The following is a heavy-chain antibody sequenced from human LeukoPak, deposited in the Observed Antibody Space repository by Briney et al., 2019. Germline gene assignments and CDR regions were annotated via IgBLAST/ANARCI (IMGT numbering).Heavy chain of an antibody. Sequence: GGSLRLSCAASGFTFSSYSMHWVRQAPGKGLEWVSYISSSSSYIYYADSVKGRFTISRDNAKNSLFLQMNSLRVEDTAVYYCAKVAKYYYGSETYYFFEHWGQGTPVTASS. D-gene: IGHD3-10*01. CDR2: ISSSSSYI. V-gene: IGHV3-21*01. CDR3: AKVAKYYYGSETYYFFEH. CDR1: GFTFSSYS. J-gene: IGHJ4*02.